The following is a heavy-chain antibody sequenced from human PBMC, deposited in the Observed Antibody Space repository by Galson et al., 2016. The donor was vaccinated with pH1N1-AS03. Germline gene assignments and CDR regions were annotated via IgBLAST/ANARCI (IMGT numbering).Heavy chain of an antibody. CDR1: GYSFTNHW. CDR3: ARHREYQVLSSAMDV. J-gene: IGHJ6*02. V-gene: IGHV5-51*01. D-gene: IGHD2-2*01. Sequence: QSGAEVKKPGASLQISCKGSGYSFTNHWIAWVRQMPGKGLEWMGFIYPVDSDTRYSPSFQGQVTISADKSVTTAYLQWSSLKASDTAIYYCARHREYQVLSSAMDVWGQGTTVTVSS. CDR2: IYPVDSDT.